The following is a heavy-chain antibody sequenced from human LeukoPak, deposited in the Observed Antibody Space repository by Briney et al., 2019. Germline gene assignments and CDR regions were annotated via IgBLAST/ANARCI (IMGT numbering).Heavy chain of an antibody. CDR3: ARVTGSGWYFDY. CDR2: INHSGST. CDR1: GFTVSSNY. D-gene: IGHD6-19*01. Sequence: GSLRLSCAASGFTVSSNYMSWIRQPPGKGLEWIGEINHSGSTNYNPSLKSRVTISVDTSKNQFSLKLSSVTAADTAVYYCARVTGSGWYFDYWGQGTLVTVSS. V-gene: IGHV4-34*01. J-gene: IGHJ4*02.